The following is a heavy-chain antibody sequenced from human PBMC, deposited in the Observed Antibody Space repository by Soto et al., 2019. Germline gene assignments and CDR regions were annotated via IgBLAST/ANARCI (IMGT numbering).Heavy chain of an antibody. D-gene: IGHD3-3*01. V-gene: IGHV1-69*01. CDR1: GGTFSSYA. CDR3: ASHDFWSGYYQTPGDYYYYGMAV. J-gene: IGHJ6*02. Sequence: SCKASGGTFSSYAISWVRQAPGQGLEWMGGIIPIFGTANYAQKFQGRVTITADESTSTAYMELSSLRSEDTAVYYCASHDFWSGYYQTPGDYYYYGMAVWGQGTTVTVSS. CDR2: IIPIFGTA.